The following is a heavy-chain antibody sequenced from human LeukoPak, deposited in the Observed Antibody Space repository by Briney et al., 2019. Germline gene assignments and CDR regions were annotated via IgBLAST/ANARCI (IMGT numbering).Heavy chain of an antibody. V-gene: IGHV4-4*07. CDR2: IHTSGST. Sequence: PSETLSLTCTVSGGSISSYYWSWIRQPAGKGLEWIGRIHTSGSTNYNPSLKSRVTISGDTSQNQFSLKVISMTAADAAVYYCARVDRSWYPVEFYYYMDVWGKGTTVTVSS. D-gene: IGHD6-13*01. CDR3: ARVDRSWYPVEFYYYMDV. J-gene: IGHJ6*03. CDR1: GGSISSYY.